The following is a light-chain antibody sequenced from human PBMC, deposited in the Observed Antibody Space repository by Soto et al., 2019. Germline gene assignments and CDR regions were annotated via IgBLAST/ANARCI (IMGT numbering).Light chain of an antibody. CDR3: QKYDSAPLFT. V-gene: IGKV1-27*01. Sequence: QMTQSPSSLSASVGEKIIITCRASRDVGSDVSWYQQKPGQAPKLLIYAASTLQSGVPSRFSGSGSETDFTLTISSLQPEDVATYYCQKYDSAPLFTFGPGTKVDIK. CDR1: RDVGSD. CDR2: AAS. J-gene: IGKJ3*01.